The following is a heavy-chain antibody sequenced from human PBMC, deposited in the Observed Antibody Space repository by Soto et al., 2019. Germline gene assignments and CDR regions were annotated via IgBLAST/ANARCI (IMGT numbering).Heavy chain of an antibody. V-gene: IGHV4-30-4*01. J-gene: IGHJ5*02. Sequence: PSETLSLTCTVSGGSISSGDYYWSWIRQPPGKGLEWIGYIYYSGSTYYNPSLKSRVTISVDTSKNQFSLKLSSVTAADTAVYYCARVFSITMVRGVIMGPEFDPWGQGTLVTVSS. D-gene: IGHD3-10*01. CDR1: GGSISSGDYY. CDR3: ARVFSITMVRGVIMGPEFDP. CDR2: IYYSGST.